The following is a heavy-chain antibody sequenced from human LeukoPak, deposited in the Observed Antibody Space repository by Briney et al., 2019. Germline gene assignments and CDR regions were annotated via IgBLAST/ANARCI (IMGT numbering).Heavy chain of an antibody. CDR2: IYDTGST. Sequence: SETLSLTCTVSGGSIINYYWAWIRQPPGKGLAWIGYIYDTGSTKYNPSLKSRLTISLHTSRNQFSLNLTSLTAADTAIYYCARVRNFPDAFDIWGQGRMVTVSS. CDR1: GGSIINYY. V-gene: IGHV4-59*01. CDR3: ARVRNFPDAFDI. J-gene: IGHJ3*02.